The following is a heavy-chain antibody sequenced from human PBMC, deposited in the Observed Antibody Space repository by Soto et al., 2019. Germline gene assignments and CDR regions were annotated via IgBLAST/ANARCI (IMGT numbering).Heavy chain of an antibody. J-gene: IGHJ4*02. V-gene: IGHV4-39*01. CDR1: GGSISSSSYY. Sequence: QLQLQESGPGLVKPSETLSLTCTVSGGSISSSSYYWGWIRQPPGKGLEWIGSIYYSGSTYYNPSLKSRVTISVDTSKNQFSLKLSSVTAADTAVYYCARGPLVGYDYIWGSYRYYFDYWGQGTLVTVSS. CDR3: ARGPLVGYDYIWGSYRYYFDY. D-gene: IGHD3-16*02. CDR2: IYYSGST.